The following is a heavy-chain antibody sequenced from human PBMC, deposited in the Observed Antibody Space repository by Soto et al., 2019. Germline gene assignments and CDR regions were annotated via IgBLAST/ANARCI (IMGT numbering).Heavy chain of an antibody. CDR2: ISSSSSYI. CDR3: ARDPDYGPMNGAFEI. J-gene: IGHJ3*02. D-gene: IGHD4-17*01. Sequence: GGSLRLSCAASGFTFSSYSMNWVRQAPGKGLEWVSSISSSSSYIYYADSVKGRFTISRDNAKNSLYLQMNSLRAEDTAVYYCARDPDYGPMNGAFEIWGQGTMVTVSS. V-gene: IGHV3-21*01. CDR1: GFTFSSYS.